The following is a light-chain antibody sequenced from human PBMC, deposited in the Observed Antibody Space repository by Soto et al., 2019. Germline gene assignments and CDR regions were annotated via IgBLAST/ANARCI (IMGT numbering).Light chain of an antibody. V-gene: IGKV1-5*01. CDR3: QQYHGFSFT. CDR1: QSVSSW. Sequence: TQSPATLSLSPGERATLSCRASQSVSSWLAWYQQKPGRAPRLLIYDASSLEDGVPSRFSGSGSGTEFTLTISSLQPDDFATYYCQQYHGFSFTFGQGTKLEI. CDR2: DAS. J-gene: IGKJ2*01.